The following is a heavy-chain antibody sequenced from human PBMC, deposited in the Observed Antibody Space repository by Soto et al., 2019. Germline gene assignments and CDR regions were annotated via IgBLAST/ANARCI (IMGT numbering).Heavy chain of an antibody. CDR3: ARVFAYYYDSRDYYYYGMDV. J-gene: IGHJ6*02. CDR2: IWYDGSNK. D-gene: IGHD3-22*01. Sequence: GGSLRLSCAASGFTFSSYGMHWVRQAPGKGLEWVAVIWYDGSNKYYADSVKGRFTISRDNSKNTLYLQMNSLRAEDTAVYYCARVFAYYYDSRDYYYYGMDVWGQGTTVTVSS. CDR1: GFTFSSYG. V-gene: IGHV3-33*01.